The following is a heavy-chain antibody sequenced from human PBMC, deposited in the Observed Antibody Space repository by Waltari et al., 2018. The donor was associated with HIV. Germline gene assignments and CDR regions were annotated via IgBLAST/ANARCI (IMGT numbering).Heavy chain of an antibody. J-gene: IGHJ2*01. D-gene: IGHD2-15*01. CDR2: IIPGFGTT. CDR3: ARMATGVDCYFDL. V-gene: IGHV1-69*01. Sequence: QVQLVQSGAEVKKPGSSVKVSCKASGGTFNNYAITWVRQAPGQGREWMGGIIPGFGTTNDAQKFQGRLTLRADESTSTGYMEVSSLRSEDTAVYYCARMATGVDCYFDLWGRGTLVTVSS. CDR1: GGTFNNYA.